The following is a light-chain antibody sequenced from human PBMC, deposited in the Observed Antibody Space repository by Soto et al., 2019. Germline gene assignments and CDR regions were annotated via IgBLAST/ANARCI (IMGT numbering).Light chain of an antibody. CDR1: SGHSSYA. Sequence: QAVLTQSPSASASLGASVTLTCTLSSGHSSYAIAWHQQQPEKGPRYLMKVNSDGSHSKGDGIPDRLSGSSSGAERYLTISSLQSEDEADYYCQTWGTDIHVVFGGGTKVTVL. CDR2: VNSDGSH. V-gene: IGLV4-69*01. J-gene: IGLJ2*01. CDR3: QTWGTDIHVV.